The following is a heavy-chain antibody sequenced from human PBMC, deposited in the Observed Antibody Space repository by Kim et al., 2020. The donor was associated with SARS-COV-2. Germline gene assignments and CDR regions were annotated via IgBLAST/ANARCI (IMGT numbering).Heavy chain of an antibody. D-gene: IGHD2-15*01. J-gene: IGHJ4*01. CDR2: IYSGGSST. Sequence: GGSLRLSCAASGFTFSSYAMSWVRQAPGKGLEWVSVIYSGGSSTYYADSVKGRFTISRDNSKNTLYLQMNSLRAEDTAVYYCAKDPHTEVSVVACPPDYWGHGTLVTVSS. CDR1: GFTFSSYA. V-gene: IGHV3-23*03. CDR3: AKDPHTEVSVVACPPDY.